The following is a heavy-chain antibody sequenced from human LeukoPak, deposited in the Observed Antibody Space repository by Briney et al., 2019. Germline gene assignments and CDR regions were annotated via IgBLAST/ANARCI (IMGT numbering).Heavy chain of an antibody. J-gene: IGHJ3*02. CDR2: IYTSGST. Sequence: SETLSLTCTVSGGSISSGSYYWSWIRQPAGKGLEWIGRIYTSGSTNYNPSLKTRVTISVDTSKNQFSLKLSSVTAADTAVYYCARWVAEGAFDIWGQGTMVTVSS. CDR3: ARWVAEGAFDI. CDR1: GGSISSGSYY. V-gene: IGHV4-61*02.